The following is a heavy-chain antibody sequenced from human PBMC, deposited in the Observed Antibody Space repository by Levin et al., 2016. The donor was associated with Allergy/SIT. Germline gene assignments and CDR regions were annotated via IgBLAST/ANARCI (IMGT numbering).Heavy chain of an antibody. D-gene: IGHD2-2*01. V-gene: IGHV3-30*02. J-gene: IGHJ4*02. CDR2: ILYDGSNK. CDR3: AKGMIPAAVTYYFDY. Sequence: GGSLRLSCAASGFTFSRYGMHWVRQAPDKGLEWVAFILYDGSNKYYADSVKGRFTISRDNSRNTLSLQMNSLRVEDTALYYCAKGMIPAAVTYYFDYWGQGTLVTVSS. CDR1: GFTFSRYG.